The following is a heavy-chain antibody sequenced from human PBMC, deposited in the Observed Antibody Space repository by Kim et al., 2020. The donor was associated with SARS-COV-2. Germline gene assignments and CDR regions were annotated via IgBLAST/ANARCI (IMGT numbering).Heavy chain of an antibody. J-gene: IGHJ4*02. CDR3: AKEFGYNLATFDY. Sequence: GGSLRLSCAASGFTFSDHAMNWVRQAPGKGLEWVSVINNRGGGTFYADSVKGRFTISRDNSKNTLYLEMNYLRLEDTPMYYCAKEFGYNLATFDYWGQGAVVAVS. CDR2: INNRGGGT. V-gene: IGHV3-23*01. D-gene: IGHD5-18*01. CDR1: GFTFSDHA.